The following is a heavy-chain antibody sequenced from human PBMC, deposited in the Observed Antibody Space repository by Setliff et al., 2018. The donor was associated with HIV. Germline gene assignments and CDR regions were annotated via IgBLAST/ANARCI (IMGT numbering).Heavy chain of an antibody. D-gene: IGHD1-26*01. Sequence: PSETLSLTCAVYGRSFSGYYWNWIRQSPGKGLEWIGEINHSGSTYYNPSLKSRVTISVDTSKNQFSLKLSSVTAADTAVYYCARGHLGSYFPNYYYYGMDVWGQGTTVTVSS. CDR2: INHSGST. CDR1: GRSFSGYY. J-gene: IGHJ6*02. V-gene: IGHV4-34*09. CDR3: ARGHLGSYFPNYYYYGMDV.